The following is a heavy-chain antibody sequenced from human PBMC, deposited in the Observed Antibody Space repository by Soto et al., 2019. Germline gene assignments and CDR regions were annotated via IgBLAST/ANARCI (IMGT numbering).Heavy chain of an antibody. CDR3: ARDGNGQRGSPH. CDR1: GFTISNNF. CDR2: IYSGGSI. Sequence: VQLVESGGGLIQAGGSLRLSCAVSGFTISNNFMMWVRQAPGKGLEWVSLIYSGGSISYADSVKGRFTISRDGSMNMLYLQMNSLTAEDTAVYYCARDGNGQRGSPHWGQGTLVPVSS. V-gene: IGHV3-53*02. J-gene: IGHJ4*02. D-gene: IGHD3-16*01.